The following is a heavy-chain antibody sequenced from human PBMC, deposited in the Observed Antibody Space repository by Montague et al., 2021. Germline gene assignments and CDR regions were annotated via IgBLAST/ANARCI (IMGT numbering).Heavy chain of an antibody. V-gene: IGHV4-59*13. CDR3: ARDTTSDGFDI. CDR1: GGSISTYF. Sequence: SETLSLTCTVSGGSISTYFWTWIRQPPGKGLEWIGFISYSGSTNFNPSLQSRVTISLDTSKNQFSLNLSSVTAADTAVYYCARDTTSDGFDIWGQGTMVTVSS. CDR2: ISYSGST. J-gene: IGHJ3*02. D-gene: IGHD4-11*01.